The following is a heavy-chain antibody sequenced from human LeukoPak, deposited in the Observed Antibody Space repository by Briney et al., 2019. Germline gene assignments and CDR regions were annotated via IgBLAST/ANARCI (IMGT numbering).Heavy chain of an antibody. Sequence: ASVKVSCKASGYTFTSYGISWVRQAPGQGLEWMGWISAYNGNTNYAQKFQGRVTITADKSTSTAYMELSSLRSEGTAVYYCARIAAAGYYYYYYYMDVWGKGTTVTVSS. CDR3: ARIAAAGYYYYYYYMDV. CDR1: GYTFTSYG. D-gene: IGHD6-13*01. J-gene: IGHJ6*03. CDR2: ISAYNGNT. V-gene: IGHV1-18*01.